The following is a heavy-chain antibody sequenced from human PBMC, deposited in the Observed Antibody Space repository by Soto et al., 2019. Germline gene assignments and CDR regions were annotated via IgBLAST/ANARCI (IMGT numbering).Heavy chain of an antibody. CDR1: GFTFTSSA. J-gene: IGHJ6*02. CDR2: IVVGSGNT. V-gene: IGHV1-58*01. CDR3: AADYCSSTSCYYYYCMDV. D-gene: IGHD2-2*01. Sequence: QMQLVQSGPEVKKPGTSVKVSCKASGFTFTSSAVQWVRQARGQRLEWIGWIVVGSGNTNYAQKFQERVTITRDMSTSTAYMELSSLRSEDTAVYYCAADYCSSTSCYYYYCMDVWGQGTTVTVSS.